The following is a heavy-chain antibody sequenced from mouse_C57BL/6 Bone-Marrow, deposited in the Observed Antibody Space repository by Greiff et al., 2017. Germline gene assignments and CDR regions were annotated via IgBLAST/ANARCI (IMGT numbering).Heavy chain of an antibody. V-gene: IGHV14-4*01. Sequence: DVKLQESGAELVRPGASVKLSCTASGFNIKDDYMHWVKQRPEQGLEWIGWIDPENGDTEYASKFQGKATITADTSSNTAYLQLSSLTSEDTAVYYCTFYDYDLYWYFDVWGTGTTVTVSS. J-gene: IGHJ1*03. D-gene: IGHD2-4*01. CDR1: GFNIKDDY. CDR3: TFYDYDLYWYFDV. CDR2: IDPENGDT.